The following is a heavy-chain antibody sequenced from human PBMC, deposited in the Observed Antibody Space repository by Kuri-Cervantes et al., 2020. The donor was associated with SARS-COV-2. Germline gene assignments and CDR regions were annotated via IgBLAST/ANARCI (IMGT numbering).Heavy chain of an antibody. D-gene: IGHD6-19*01. CDR1: GGTFSSYA. CDR2: IIPILGTA. J-gene: IGHJ4*02. V-gene: IGHV1-69*04. CDR3: ARDKGGYSSGSIDY. Sequence: SVKVSCKASGGTFSSYAISWVRQAPGQGLEWMGRIIPILGTANYAQKFQGRVTITADKSTSTAYMELSSLRSEDTAVYYCARDKGGYSSGSIDYWGQGTLVTVSS.